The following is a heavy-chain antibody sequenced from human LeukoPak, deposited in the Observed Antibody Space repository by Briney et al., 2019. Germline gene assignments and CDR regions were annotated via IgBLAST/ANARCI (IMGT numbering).Heavy chain of an antibody. V-gene: IGHV3-7*01. CDR2: INPDGSEK. J-gene: IGHJ4*02. CDR3: ARDLAYSRLDY. CDR1: GFSFGSSW. Sequence: PGGSLRLSCAASGFSFGSSWMDWVRQAPGKGLEWVASINPDGSEKYSVDSVEGRFTISRDNAKSLLYLQVNSLRVEDTAFYYCARDLAYSRLDYWGQGMLVTVSS. D-gene: IGHD5-18*01.